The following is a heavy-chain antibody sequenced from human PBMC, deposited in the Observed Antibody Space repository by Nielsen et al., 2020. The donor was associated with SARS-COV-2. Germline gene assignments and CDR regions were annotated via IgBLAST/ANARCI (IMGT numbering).Heavy chain of an antibody. CDR1: GFVFSSYW. J-gene: IGHJ4*02. Sequence: GGSLRLSCAASGFVFSSYWMSWVRQAPGKGLEWVANIKQDGSEKYYVDSVKGRFTISRDNAKNSLYLQMNSLRAEDTAVYYCARRIQLWPGGFDYWGQGTLVTVSS. D-gene: IGHD5-18*01. CDR3: ARRIQLWPGGFDY. V-gene: IGHV3-7*01. CDR2: IKQDGSEK.